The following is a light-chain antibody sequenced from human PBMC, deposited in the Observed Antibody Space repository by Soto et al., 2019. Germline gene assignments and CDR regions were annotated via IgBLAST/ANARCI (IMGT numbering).Light chain of an antibody. CDR1: SSNIGGNS. J-gene: IGLJ1*01. CDR2: DDN. CDR3: GSWDSSLSAYV. Sequence: VLTQPPSVSGAPGQKVTISCSGSSSNIGGNSVSWYQQLPGTAPKLLIYDDNKRPSGIPDRFSGSKSGTSATLGITGFQTGDEADYYCGSWDSSLSAYVFGTGTKVTVL. V-gene: IGLV1-51*01.